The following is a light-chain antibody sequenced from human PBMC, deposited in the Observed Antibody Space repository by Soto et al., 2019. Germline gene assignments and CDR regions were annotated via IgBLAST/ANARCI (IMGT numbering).Light chain of an antibody. CDR3: QQYYSPPLT. CDR2: WAS. J-gene: IGKJ4*01. Sequence: DIVMTQSPDSLAVSLGERATINCKSSQSVLYSSNNKNYLAWYQQKPGQPPKLLIYWASTRESGVPDRFSCSGSGTDFNLTISSLQAEDVAVYYCQQYYSPPLTFGGGTKVEIK. CDR1: QSVLYSSNNKNY. V-gene: IGKV4-1*01.